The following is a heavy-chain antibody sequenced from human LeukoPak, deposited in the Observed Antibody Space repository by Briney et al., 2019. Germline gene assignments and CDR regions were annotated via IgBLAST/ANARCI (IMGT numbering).Heavy chain of an antibody. CDR2: ISAYNGNT. CDR3: ARAGSVTIFGVVFAHNWFDP. J-gene: IGHJ5*02. D-gene: IGHD3-3*01. V-gene: IGHV1-18*01. CDR1: GYTFSSYG. Sequence: ASVKVSCKASGYTFSSYGVSWGRQAPGQGLEWMGWISAYNGNTNYAQKLQGRVTMTTDTSTSTAYMQLRSLRSDDTAVYYCARAGSVTIFGVVFAHNWFDPWGQGTLVTVSS.